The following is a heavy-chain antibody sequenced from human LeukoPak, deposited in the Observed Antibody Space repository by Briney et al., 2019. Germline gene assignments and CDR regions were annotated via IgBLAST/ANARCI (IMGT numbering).Heavy chain of an antibody. V-gene: IGHV4-4*02. Sequence: PSETLSLTCAVSGDSISSSHWWSWVRQPPGKGLEWIGEVYHSGTTNYNPSLKSRVTISVDKSKNQFSLNLSSVTAADTAVYYCARRHDYGGKGPSGRDWYFDLWGRGTLVTVSS. J-gene: IGHJ2*01. D-gene: IGHD4-23*01. CDR2: VYHSGTT. CDR3: ARRHDYGGKGPSGRDWYFDL. CDR1: GDSISSSHW.